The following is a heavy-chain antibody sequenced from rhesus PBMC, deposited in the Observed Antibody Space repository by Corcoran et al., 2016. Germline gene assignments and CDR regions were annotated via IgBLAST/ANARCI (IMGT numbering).Heavy chain of an antibody. CDR2: LGGSVGTA. D-gene: IGHD6-13*01. V-gene: IGHV4-165*02. J-gene: IGHJ3*01. CDR3: TTIGRVSDAFDF. Sequence: QVQLQESGPGLVKPSETLYLICPFSGAPFSGASWTWIPPPPGTGLVGIGYLGGSVGTAYYNPSPKSRVTMSTDTSNNQFSLKLSSVTAADTAMYYCTTIGRVSDAFDFWGQGLRVTVSS. CDR1: GAPFSGAS.